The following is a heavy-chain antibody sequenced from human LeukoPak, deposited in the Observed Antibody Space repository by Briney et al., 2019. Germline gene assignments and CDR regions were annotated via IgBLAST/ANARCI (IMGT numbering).Heavy chain of an antibody. CDR2: IYYSGCT. CDR3: ARHGINCSSTSCYNRSRYYYGMDV. Sequence: SETLSLTCTVSGGSISSYYWSWIRQPPGKGLGWGGYIYYSGCTNYNPSLKSRVTISVDTSKNQFSLKLSSVTAADTAVYYCARHGINCSSTSCYNRSRYYYGMDVWGQGTTVTVSS. D-gene: IGHD2-2*02. CDR1: GGSISSYY. V-gene: IGHV4-59*08. J-gene: IGHJ6*02.